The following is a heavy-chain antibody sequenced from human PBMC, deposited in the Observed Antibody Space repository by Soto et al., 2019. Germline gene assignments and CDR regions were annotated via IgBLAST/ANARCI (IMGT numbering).Heavy chain of an antibody. Sequence: QVQLVQSGAEEKKPGASVKVSCKASGYTFTSYAMHWVRQAPGQRLEWMGWINAGNGNTKYSQKFQSRVTITRDTSDSTAYMELRSLRSEDTAVYYCARSIVVVTALAYWGQGTQVTVSP. J-gene: IGHJ4*02. V-gene: IGHV1-3*05. CDR3: ARSIVVVTALAY. CDR1: GYTFTSYA. CDR2: INAGNGNT. D-gene: IGHD2-21*02.